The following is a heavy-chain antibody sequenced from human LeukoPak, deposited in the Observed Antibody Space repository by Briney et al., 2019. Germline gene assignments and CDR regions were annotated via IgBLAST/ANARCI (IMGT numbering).Heavy chain of an antibody. CDR2: INPSGGFT. CDR1: GYTFTSYY. V-gene: IGHV1-46*01. D-gene: IGHD4-23*01. J-gene: IGHJ4*02. CDR3: ATAKFGGNSYFDY. Sequence: GASVKVSCKASGYTFTSYYLHWVRQAPGQGLEWVGTINPSGGFTSYAQRFQGRVTMTRDTSTSTVYMELSSLRSEDTAVYYCATAKFGGNSYFDYWGQGTLVTVSS.